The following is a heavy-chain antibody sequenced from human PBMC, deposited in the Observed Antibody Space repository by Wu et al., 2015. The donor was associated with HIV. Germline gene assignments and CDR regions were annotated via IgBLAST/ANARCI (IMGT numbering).Heavy chain of an antibody. CDR1: GYTFTGYY. CDR2: INPNGGGT. CDR3: VTAAALDY. J-gene: IGHJ4*02. Sequence: QVQLVQSGAEVKKPGASVKVSCKAYGYTFTGYYIHWVRQAPGQGPEWMGRINPNGGGTNYAQKFQGRVTMTRDTSFSTAYMELSRLTSDDTAVYYCVTAAALDYWGQGTLVTVSS. V-gene: IGHV1-2*06.